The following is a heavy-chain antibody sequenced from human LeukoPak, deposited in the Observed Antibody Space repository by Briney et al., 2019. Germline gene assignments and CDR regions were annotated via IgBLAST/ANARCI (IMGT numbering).Heavy chain of an antibody. J-gene: IGHJ4*02. CDR1: GYTFTSYD. D-gene: IGHD3-10*01. V-gene: IGHV1-8*03. Sequence: ASVKVSCKASGYTFTSYDINWVRQTTGQGLEWMGWMNPNSGNTGYAQKFQGRVTITRNTSISTAYMELSSLRSEDTAVYYCARGRGSGSYYSYWGQGTLVTVSS. CDR2: MNPNSGNT. CDR3: ARGRGSGSYYSY.